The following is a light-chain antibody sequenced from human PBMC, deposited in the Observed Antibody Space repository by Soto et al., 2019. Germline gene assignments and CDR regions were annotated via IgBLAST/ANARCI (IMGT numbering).Light chain of an antibody. CDR2: GNS. CDR3: PSWEHSLNGLV. V-gene: IGLV1-40*01. Sequence: QSVLTQPPSVSGTPGQRVTISCTGSSSNIGAGYVVHWYQQLPGTAPKLLIYGNSNRPSGVPDRFFGSKSGTSASLAITGLQAGDEADYYWPSWEHSLNGLVFGGGTKLTVL. J-gene: IGLJ2*01. CDR1: SSNIGAGYV.